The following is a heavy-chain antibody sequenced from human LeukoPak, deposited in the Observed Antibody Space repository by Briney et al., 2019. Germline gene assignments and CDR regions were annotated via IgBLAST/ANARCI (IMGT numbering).Heavy chain of an antibody. CDR2: INQGGSEE. J-gene: IGHJ4*02. V-gene: IGHV3-7*01. D-gene: IGHD3-3*01. CDR3: ARAQSAYFDY. CDR1: GFTFSSYT. Sequence: GGSLRLSCVASGFTFSSYTVHWVRQAPGKGLEWVANINQGGSEEYYVDSVKGRFTISRDNAKNSLSLHMNSLRADDTAVYYCARAQSAYFDYWGQGALVTVSS.